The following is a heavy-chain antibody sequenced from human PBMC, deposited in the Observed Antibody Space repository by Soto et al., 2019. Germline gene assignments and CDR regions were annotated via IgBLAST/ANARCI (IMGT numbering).Heavy chain of an antibody. Sequence: GGSLRLSCAASGFTVSSNYMSWVRQAPGKGLEWVSVIYSGGSTYYADSVKGRFTISRDNSKNTLYLQMNSLRAEDTAVYYCARLRGYGYYYYGMDVWGQGTTVTVSS. CDR2: IYSGGST. V-gene: IGHV3-53*01. D-gene: IGHD3-3*01. CDR1: GFTVSSNY. CDR3: ARLRGYGYYYYGMDV. J-gene: IGHJ6*02.